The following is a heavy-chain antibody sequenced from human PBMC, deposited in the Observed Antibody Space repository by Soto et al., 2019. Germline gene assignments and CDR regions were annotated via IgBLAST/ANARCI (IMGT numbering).Heavy chain of an antibody. D-gene: IGHD3-22*01. Sequence: SDTLSLTWPVSGGSISGSSDYWGWLRQPPGKGLEWIGSIYYSGSTYYNPSLKSRVTISVDTSKNQFSLKLSSVTAADTAVHYCARHYPNYYEKGYYFDYWGQGTLVTVS. CDR1: GGSISGSSDY. CDR2: IYYSGST. J-gene: IGHJ4*02. V-gene: IGHV4-39*01. CDR3: ARHYPNYYEKGYYFDY.